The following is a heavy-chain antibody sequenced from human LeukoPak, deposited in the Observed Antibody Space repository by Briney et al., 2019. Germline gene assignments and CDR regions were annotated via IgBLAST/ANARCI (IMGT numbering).Heavy chain of an antibody. Sequence: GGSLRLSCVTSGITFSNYYMHWVRQTPGEGLLWVSHIIQDGSVTFYADSVKGRFTISRDNAKNTVYLQMNSLRVEDTAVYFCARGHVPGSTRHWDFWGQGTLVTVSS. CDR2: IIQDGSVT. V-gene: IGHV3-74*01. CDR1: GITFSNYY. CDR3: ARGHVPGSTRHWDF. J-gene: IGHJ4*02. D-gene: IGHD3-10*01.